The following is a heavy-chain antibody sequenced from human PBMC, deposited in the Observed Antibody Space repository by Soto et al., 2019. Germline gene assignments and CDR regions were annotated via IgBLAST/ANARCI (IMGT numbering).Heavy chain of an antibody. Sequence: PGGSLRLSCTASGFMFGSYWMTWVRHVPGKGLQWVANIKRDGSEKYYVDFVKGRFTISRDNADNSVFLDMNNLRVDDTATYYCARVRATDYEIDYWGQGALVTV. D-gene: IGHD4-17*01. CDR2: IKRDGSEK. CDR1: GFMFGSYW. J-gene: IGHJ4*02. CDR3: ARVRATDYEIDY. V-gene: IGHV3-7*03.